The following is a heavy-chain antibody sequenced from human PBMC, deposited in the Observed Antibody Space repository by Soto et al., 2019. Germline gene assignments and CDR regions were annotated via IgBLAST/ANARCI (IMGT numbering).Heavy chain of an antibody. V-gene: IGHV3-23*01. J-gene: IGHJ4*02. CDR3: AKDSVPNPGPYGGSYYSPLSN. D-gene: IGHD1-26*01. Sequence: GGSLRLSCAASGFTFASYAMTWVRRAPGKGLEWVSTISGSVGSTYYADSVKGRFTISRDNSDSTLFLFMNSLTAEDTAIYYCAKDSVPNPGPYGGSYYSPLSNWGQGTLVTVSS. CDR2: ISGSVGST. CDR1: GFTFASYA.